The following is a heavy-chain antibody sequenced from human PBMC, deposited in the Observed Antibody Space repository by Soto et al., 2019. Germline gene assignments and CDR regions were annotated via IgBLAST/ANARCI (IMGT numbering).Heavy chain of an antibody. Sequence: PGGSLRLSCAASGLTFSRYWMSWVRQAPGKGLEWVANIKQDGFEKYYVDSVKERFTISRDNAKNSLFLQMNSLRADDTAVYYCARGVYSFPYYYYGLDVWGLGTTVTVSS. J-gene: IGHJ6*02. CDR1: GLTFSRYW. V-gene: IGHV3-7*04. CDR2: IKQDGFEK. CDR3: ARGVYSFPYYYYGLDV. D-gene: IGHD5-18*01.